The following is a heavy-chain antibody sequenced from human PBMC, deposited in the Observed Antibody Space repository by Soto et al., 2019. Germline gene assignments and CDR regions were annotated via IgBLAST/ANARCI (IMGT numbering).Heavy chain of an antibody. CDR2: IYYSGST. CDR3: ARHSSSSWYYFDY. D-gene: IGHD6-6*01. J-gene: IGHJ4*02. Sequence: QVQLQESGPGLVKPSETLSLTCTVSGGSISSYYWSWIRQPPGKGLEWIGYIYYSGSTNYNPSLKSRVTISVDTSKNQLSLKLISVTAADTAVYYCARHSSSSWYYFDYWGQGTLVTVSS. CDR1: GGSISSYY. V-gene: IGHV4-59*01.